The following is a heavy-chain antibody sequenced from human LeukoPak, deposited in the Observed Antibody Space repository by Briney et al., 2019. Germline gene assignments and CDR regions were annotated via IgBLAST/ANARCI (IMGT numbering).Heavy chain of an antibody. CDR1: GFTFSSYE. D-gene: IGHD6-19*01. Sequence: PGGSLRLSCAASGFTFSSYEMNWVRQAPGKGLEWVSYISSSGSTIYYADSVKGRFTISRDNAKNSLYLQMNSLRAEDTAVYYCARGYSSGWLDYRDWFDPWGQGTLATVSS. CDR2: ISSSGSTI. J-gene: IGHJ5*02. V-gene: IGHV3-48*03. CDR3: ARGYSSGWLDYRDWFDP.